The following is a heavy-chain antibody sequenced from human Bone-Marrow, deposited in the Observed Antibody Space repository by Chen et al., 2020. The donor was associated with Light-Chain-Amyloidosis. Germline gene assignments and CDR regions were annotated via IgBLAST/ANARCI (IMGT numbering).Heavy chain of an antibody. D-gene: IGHD3-22*01. Sequence: QVQLVESGGGVVQPGRSLRLYCAASGFTFSSYAMHWVRQAPGKGLEWVAVISYDGSNKYYADSVKGRFTISRDNSKNTLYLQMNSLRAEDTAVYYCASPSDYYDSSGYYYWGQGTLVTVSS. V-gene: IGHV3-30*01. CDR1: GFTFSSYA. CDR2: ISYDGSNK. CDR3: ASPSDYYDSSGYYY. J-gene: IGHJ4*02.